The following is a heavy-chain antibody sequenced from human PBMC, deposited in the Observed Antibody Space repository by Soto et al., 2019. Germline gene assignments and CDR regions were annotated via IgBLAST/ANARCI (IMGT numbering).Heavy chain of an antibody. D-gene: IGHD3-3*01. CDR2: MYYSGST. CDR1: GGSISSGDYY. CDR3: ARWWSGSRQGFDP. J-gene: IGHJ5*02. V-gene: IGHV4-31*03. Sequence: QVQLQESGPGLVKPSQTLSLTCTVSGGSISSGDYYWSWIRQHPGKGLEWIGYMYYSGSTYYNPSLKGRVTISVDTSKNQFSLKLSSVTAADTAVYYCARWWSGSRQGFDPWGQGTLVTVSS.